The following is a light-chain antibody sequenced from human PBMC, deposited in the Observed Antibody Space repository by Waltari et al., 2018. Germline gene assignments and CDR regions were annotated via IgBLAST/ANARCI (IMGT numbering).Light chain of an antibody. CDR1: SGHKNYT. V-gene: IGLV4-69*01. Sequence: QLALTQSPSASASLGASVRLTCSLSSGHKNYTIAWHQPQPERGPRYLMNRNSNGSHTRGDGIPVRFSGSSSGAGRYLTISSLQSEDEAGYYGQTWGTGIVVFGGGTKLTVL. J-gene: IGLJ3*02. CDR2: RNSNGSH. CDR3: QTWGTGIVV.